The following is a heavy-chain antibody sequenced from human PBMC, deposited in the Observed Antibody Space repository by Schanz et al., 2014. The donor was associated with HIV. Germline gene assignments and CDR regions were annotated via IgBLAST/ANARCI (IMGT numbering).Heavy chain of an antibody. Sequence: EVQLVESGGGLVQPGGSLRLSCAASGFTLSNYAMSWVRQAPGKGLEWISSISNSGRSTYYTDSVKGRFNISRDNPNNTKPPPPTTDTQKGPSNISRDNPNNTLYLQMNSLRAEDTAVYYCAREIGGQQLAGNQYYYYYYGMDVWGQGTTVTVSS. V-gene: IGHV3-23*04. J-gene: IGHJ6*02. CDR2: ISNSGRST. CDR1: GFTLSNYA. D-gene: IGHD3-10*01. CDR3: DNPNNTLYLQMNSLRAEDTAVYYCAREIGGQQLAGNQYYYYYYGMDV.